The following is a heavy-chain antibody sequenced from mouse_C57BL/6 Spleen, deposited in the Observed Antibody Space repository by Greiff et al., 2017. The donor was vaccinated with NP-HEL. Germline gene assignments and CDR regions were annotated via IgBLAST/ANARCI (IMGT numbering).Heavy chain of an antibody. V-gene: IGHV2-6-1*01. CDR2: IWSDGST. J-gene: IGHJ4*01. Sequence: QVHVKQSGPGLVAPSQSLSITCTVSGFSLTSYGVHWVRQPPGKGLEWLVVIWSDGSTTYNSALKSRLSISKDNSKSQVFLKMNSLQTDDTAMYYCARHQTAQAYYAMDYWGQGTSVTVSS. D-gene: IGHD3-2*02. CDR3: ARHQTAQAYYAMDY. CDR1: GFSLTSYG.